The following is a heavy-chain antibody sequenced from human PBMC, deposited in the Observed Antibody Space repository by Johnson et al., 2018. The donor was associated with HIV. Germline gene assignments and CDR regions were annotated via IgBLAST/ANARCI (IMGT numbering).Heavy chain of an antibody. CDR2: ISYDGSDK. J-gene: IGHJ3*02. Sequence: VQLVESGGGVVQPGGSLRLSCAASGFTFSSYAMHWVRQAPGKGLEWVAVISYDGSDKYYADSVKGRFTISRDNSKNTLYLQMNSLRAEDTAVYYCTTDDEAFDIWGQGTMVTVSS. V-gene: IGHV3-30*04. CDR3: TTDDEAFDI. CDR1: GFTFSSYA.